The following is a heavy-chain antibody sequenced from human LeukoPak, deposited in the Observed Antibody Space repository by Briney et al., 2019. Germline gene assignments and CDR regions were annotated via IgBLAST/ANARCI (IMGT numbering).Heavy chain of an antibody. J-gene: IGHJ6*02. CDR3: ARVRASGQPLNGYYGMDV. V-gene: IGHV1-2*04. Sequence: ASVKVPCKASGYTFTGYYMHWVRQAPGQGLEWMGWINPNSGGTNYAQKFQGWVTMTRDTSISTAYMELSRLRSDDTAVYYCARVRASGQPLNGYYGMDVWGQGTTVTVSS. CDR1: GYTFTGYY. D-gene: IGHD2-2*01. CDR2: INPNSGGT.